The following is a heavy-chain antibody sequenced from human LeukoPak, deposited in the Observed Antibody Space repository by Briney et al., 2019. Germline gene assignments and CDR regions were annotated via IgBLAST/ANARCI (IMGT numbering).Heavy chain of an antibody. J-gene: IGHJ4*02. V-gene: IGHV3-23*01. D-gene: IGHD5-18*01. Sequence: GGSLRLSCAASGFTFSSYAVSWVRQAPGKGLEWVSGISGSGSPTHYADSVKGRFTISRDNSKNTLYLEMNSLRAEDTAVYYCAKPHGYSYGYALDYWGQGTLVTVSS. CDR2: ISGSGSPT. CDR1: GFTFSSYA. CDR3: AKPHGYSYGYALDY.